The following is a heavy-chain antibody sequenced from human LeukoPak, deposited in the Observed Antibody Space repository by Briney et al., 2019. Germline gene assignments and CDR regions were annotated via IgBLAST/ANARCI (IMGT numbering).Heavy chain of an antibody. CDR1: GYSISSGNY. CDR3: ARRLGVAASAYDY. Sequence: SETLSLXCAVSGYSISSGNYWGWIRQLPERGLEWIGRIHHTGNTYYNPSLKSRVTILVDTSKNQFSLRLSSVTAADTAVYYCARRLGVAASAYDYWGQGAVVTVSS. V-gene: IGHV4-38-2*01. CDR2: IHHTGNT. J-gene: IGHJ4*02. D-gene: IGHD6-13*01.